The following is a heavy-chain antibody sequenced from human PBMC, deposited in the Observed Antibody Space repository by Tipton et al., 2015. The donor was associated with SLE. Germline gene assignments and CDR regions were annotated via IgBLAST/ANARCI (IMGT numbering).Heavy chain of an antibody. V-gene: IGHV4-38-2*02. J-gene: IGHJ5*02. D-gene: IGHD1-26*01. CDR3: ARYSGSYNWFDP. Sequence: LRLSCTVSGYSISSGYYWGWIRQPPGKGLEWIGSIYHSGSTNYNPSLKSRVTISVDTSKNQFSLKLSSVTAADTAVYYCARYSGSYNWFDPWGQGTLVTVSS. CDR2: IYHSGST. CDR1: GYSISSGYY.